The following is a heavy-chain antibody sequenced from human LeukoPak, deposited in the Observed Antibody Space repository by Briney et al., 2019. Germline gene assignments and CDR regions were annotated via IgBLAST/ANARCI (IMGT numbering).Heavy chain of an antibody. J-gene: IGHJ4*02. CDR3: AREGGSGSYSGFDY. V-gene: IGHV3-48*03. CDR1: GFTFSSYE. D-gene: IGHD3-10*01. CDR2: ISSSGSTI. Sequence: GGSLRLSCAASGFTFSSYEMNWVRQAPGKGLEWVSYISSSGSTIYYADSVKGRFTISRDNAKNSLYLQMNSLRAEDTAVYYCAREGGSGSYSGFDYWGQGTLVTVSS.